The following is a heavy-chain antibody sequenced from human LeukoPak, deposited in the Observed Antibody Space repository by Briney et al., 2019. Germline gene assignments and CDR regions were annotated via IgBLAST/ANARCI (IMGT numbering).Heavy chain of an antibody. CDR1: GYSFTSKW. J-gene: IGHJ4*02. D-gene: IGHD5-18*01. CDR2: IYPGDSDT. V-gene: IGHV5-51*01. CDR3: ARQEDHNYGNGFEY. Sequence: GESLKISCKGSGYSFTSKWIGWVRQMPGKGLEWMGIIYPGDSDTRYSPSFQGQVTISADKSISTAYLQWSSLETSVTGMYYCARQEDHNYGNGFEYWGQGTLVAVSS.